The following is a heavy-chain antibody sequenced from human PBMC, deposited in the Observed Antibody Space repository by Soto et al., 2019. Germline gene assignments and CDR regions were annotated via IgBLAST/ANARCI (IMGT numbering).Heavy chain of an antibody. D-gene: IGHD3-22*01. CDR3: AKNREHNSGYPIFDY. CDR1: GFTISGYA. Sequence: GSLGLSCSASGFTISGYAMSWVRQAPGKGLEWVSMIRNSGGDTYYAESVKGRFTISRDSSRNTLYLQMTSLRREDTALYYCAKNREHNSGYPIFDYWGQGTPVTVSS. V-gene: IGHV3-23*01. J-gene: IGHJ4*02. CDR2: IRNSGGDT.